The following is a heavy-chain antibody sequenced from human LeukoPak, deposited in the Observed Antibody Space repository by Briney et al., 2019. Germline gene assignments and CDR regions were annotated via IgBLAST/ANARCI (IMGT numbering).Heavy chain of an antibody. CDR1: GFTSSSYE. CDR2: ISSSASTI. CDR3: AELGITMIGGF. J-gene: IGHJ6*03. D-gene: IGHD3-10*02. Sequence: GGCLSLSCAASGFTSSSYEMSGGRRAPGKGVGWGLYISSSASTIYYADSVKGRFTISRDNANNTLYLQKNSLRAEDTAVYYCAELGITMIGGFWDKGNTVT. V-gene: IGHV3-48*03.